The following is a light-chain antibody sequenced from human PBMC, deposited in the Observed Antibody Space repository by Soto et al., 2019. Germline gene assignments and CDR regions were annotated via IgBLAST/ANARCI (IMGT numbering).Light chain of an antibody. CDR1: QSVRNSY. CDR2: GAA. J-gene: IGKJ1*01. CDR3: QQYGTSPWA. Sequence: EIVLTQSPRNLSLSPGERATLSCRASQSVRNSYLAWHQHKPGQAPRLLIYGAATRATGIPERFSGSGSGTDFTLTISSLEPEDLAVYYCQQYGTSPWALGQGTKVEIK. V-gene: IGKV3-20*01.